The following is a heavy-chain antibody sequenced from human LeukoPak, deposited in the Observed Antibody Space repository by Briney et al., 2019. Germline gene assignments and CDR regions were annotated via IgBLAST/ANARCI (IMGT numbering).Heavy chain of an antibody. CDR2: VSGNNGNT. CDR1: GYTFTTYG. CDR3: ARSGYCTNGVCYLYYFDY. J-gene: IGHJ4*02. V-gene: IGHV1-18*01. Sequence: ASVKVSCKASGYTFTTYGISWVRQAPGQGLEWMGWVSGNNGNTNYAQKLQGRVTMTTDTSTNTAYMELRSLRSEDTAVYYCARSGYCTNGVCYLYYFDYWGQGTLVTVSS. D-gene: IGHD2-8*01.